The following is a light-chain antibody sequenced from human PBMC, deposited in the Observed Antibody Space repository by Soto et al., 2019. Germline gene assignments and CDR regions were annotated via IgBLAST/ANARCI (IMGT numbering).Light chain of an antibody. J-gene: IGKJ1*01. CDR1: QTLISGHLAPY. CDR3: QQYGGTPWT. V-gene: IGKV3-20*01. Sequence: IVLTQSADNLALSPGERASLXCRASQTLISGHLAPYLEWHQQRPAQAPRVRLSDASSRAHGAPDRFRCSGSGTDFSRTISRLEPEDFAVYYGQQYGGTPWTFGQGTKVDIK. CDR2: DAS.